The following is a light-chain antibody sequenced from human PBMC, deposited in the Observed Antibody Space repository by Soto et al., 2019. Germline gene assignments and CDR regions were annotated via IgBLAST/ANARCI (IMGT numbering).Light chain of an antibody. Sequence: DIQMTQSPSTLSASVGDRVTITCRASESVSSYLAWYQQKSGQAPKLLIYKTSNLQSGVPSRFSGSGSGTEFTLTISNLQPDDFATYYCQHYSTYWWTFGQGTKVEIK. CDR1: ESVSSY. CDR2: KTS. CDR3: QHYSTYWWT. V-gene: IGKV1-5*03. J-gene: IGKJ1*01.